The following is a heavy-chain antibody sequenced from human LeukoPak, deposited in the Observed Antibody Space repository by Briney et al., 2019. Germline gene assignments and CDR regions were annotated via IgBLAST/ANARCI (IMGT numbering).Heavy chain of an antibody. CDR1: GYTFTNYG. Sequence: ASVKVSCKASGYTFTNYGISCVRQAPGQGLEWMGWISAYNGNTKYAQKLQGRVTMTTDTSTSTAYMELRSLRSDDTAVHYCAREDYAHGAFDIWGQGTMVTVSS. V-gene: IGHV1-18*01. CDR3: AREDYAHGAFDI. J-gene: IGHJ3*02. CDR2: ISAYNGNT. D-gene: IGHD3-16*01.